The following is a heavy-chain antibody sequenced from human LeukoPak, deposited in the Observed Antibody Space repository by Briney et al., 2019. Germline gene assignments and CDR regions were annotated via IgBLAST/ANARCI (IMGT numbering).Heavy chain of an antibody. Sequence: SGGSLRLSCAASGFIFSSYWMSWVRQTPGKGLXWVANIKQDGSEKYYVDSVKGRFTISRDNAKNSLYLQMNSLRAEDTAVYYCARIVPAACFDYWGQGTLVTVSS. J-gene: IGHJ4*02. V-gene: IGHV3-7*01. CDR3: ARIVPAACFDY. CDR1: GFIFSSYW. CDR2: IKQDGSEK. D-gene: IGHD2-2*01.